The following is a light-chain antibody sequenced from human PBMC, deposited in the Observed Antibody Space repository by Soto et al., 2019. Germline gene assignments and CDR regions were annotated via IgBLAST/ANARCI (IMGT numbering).Light chain of an antibody. CDR2: DVS. CDR1: SSDVGGYNY. Sequence: QYVLTQPASVSGSPGQSITIYCTGTSSDVGGYNYVSWYQQHPGRAPKLMIYDVSNRPSGVSNRFSGSKSGNTASLTISGVQAEDEADYYCSSYTSSSTLVFGGGTKLTVL. J-gene: IGLJ2*01. V-gene: IGLV2-14*03. CDR3: SSYTSSSTLV.